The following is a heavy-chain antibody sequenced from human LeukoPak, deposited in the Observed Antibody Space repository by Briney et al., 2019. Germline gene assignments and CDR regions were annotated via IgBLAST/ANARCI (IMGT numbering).Heavy chain of an antibody. CDR2: IYYSGST. V-gene: IGHV4-59*12. D-gene: IGHD3-16*01. J-gene: IGHJ4*02. CDR3: ARVRPYDYVWGSKRRYYFDY. Sequence: SETLSLTCTVSGGSISSYYWSWIRQPPGKGLEWIGYIYYSGSTNYNPSLKSRVTISVDTSKNQFSLKLTSVTAADTAVYYCARVRPYDYVWGSKRRYYFDYWGQGTLVTVSS. CDR1: GGSISSYY.